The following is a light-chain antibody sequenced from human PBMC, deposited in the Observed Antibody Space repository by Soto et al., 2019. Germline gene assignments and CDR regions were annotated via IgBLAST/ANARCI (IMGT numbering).Light chain of an antibody. CDR2: DAS. Sequence: DIQMTQSPSTLSASVGDRVTITCRASQSISSWLAWYQQKPGKAPKLLIYDASSLESGVPSRFSGIGSGTEFTLTISSLQPDDFATYYCQQYNSYRWTFGQGTKVEIK. V-gene: IGKV1-5*01. J-gene: IGKJ1*01. CDR3: QQYNSYRWT. CDR1: QSISSW.